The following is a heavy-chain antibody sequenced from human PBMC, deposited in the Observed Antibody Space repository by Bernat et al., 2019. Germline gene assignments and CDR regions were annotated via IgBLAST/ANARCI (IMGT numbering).Heavy chain of an antibody. CDR3: ARSNRYYYVSRGYRSEDAFDT. CDR1: GGSISSGGYS. J-gene: IGHJ3*02. V-gene: IGHV4-30-2*01. CDR2: IYHSGST. D-gene: IGHD3-22*01. Sequence: QLQLQESGSGLVKPSQTLSLTCAVSGGSISSGGYSWSWIRQPPGKGLEWIGYIYHSGSTYYNPSLKSRVTISVDRSKNQFSLKLSSVTAADTAVYYCARSNRYYYVSRGYRSEDAFDTWGQGKRVPVP.